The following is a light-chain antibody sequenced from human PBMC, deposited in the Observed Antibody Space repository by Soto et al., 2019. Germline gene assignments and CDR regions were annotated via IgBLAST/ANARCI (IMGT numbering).Light chain of an antibody. CDR2: DAS. Sequence: EIVMTQSRATLSVSPGERATLSCRASQSVNSNLAWYRQKPGQAPRLLISDASTRATGVPARFSGSGSGTEFTLTISSLQSEDSGIYYCQQYNFWPPLTFGGGTKVEIK. J-gene: IGKJ4*01. V-gene: IGKV3-15*01. CDR1: QSVNSN. CDR3: QQYNFWPPLT.